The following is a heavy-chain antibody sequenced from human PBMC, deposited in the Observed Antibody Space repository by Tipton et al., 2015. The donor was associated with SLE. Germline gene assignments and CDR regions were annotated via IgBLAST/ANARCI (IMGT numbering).Heavy chain of an antibody. CDR1: GFTFSGYW. J-gene: IGHJ3*02. CDR3: AYCSRTVCFIGDAFDI. CDR2: ISCTSSTI. Sequence: SLRLSCAASGFTFSGYWMNWVRQAPGKGLEWVSYISCTSSTIYYTDSVKGRFTISRDNAKNSLYLQMNSLRAEDTAVYYCAYCSRTVCFIGDAFDIWGQGTMVAVSS. V-gene: IGHV3-48*01. D-gene: IGHD2-2*01.